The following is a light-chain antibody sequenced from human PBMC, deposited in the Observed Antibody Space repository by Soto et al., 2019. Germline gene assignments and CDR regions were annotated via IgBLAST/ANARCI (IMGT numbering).Light chain of an antibody. CDR2: AAS. Sequence: AIRMTQSPSSFSASTGDRVTITCRASQGISSYLAWYQHKPGKAPKLLIYAASSLQSGVPSRFSGSGSGTDFTLTINSLQPEDFATYYCQQSFTIPITFGQGTRLEIK. CDR3: QQSFTIPIT. V-gene: IGKV1-8*01. J-gene: IGKJ5*01. CDR1: QGISSY.